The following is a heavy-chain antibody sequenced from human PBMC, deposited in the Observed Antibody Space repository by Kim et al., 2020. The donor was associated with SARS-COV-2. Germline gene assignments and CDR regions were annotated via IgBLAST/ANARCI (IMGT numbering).Heavy chain of an antibody. CDR1: GVTFSSYW. D-gene: IGHD3-22*01. V-gene: IGHV3-74*01. CDR3: ARRALDSSGTYYFDY. J-gene: IGHJ4*02. Sequence: GGSLTLSCAASGVTFSSYWIHWVRQAPGKGLVWVSRIYSDGSGTSYSDSVKIRFTISRDNTKNTQYLQMNRLRAEDTALYYCARRALDSSGTYYFDYWGEGTLVTVSS. CDR2: IYSDGSGT.